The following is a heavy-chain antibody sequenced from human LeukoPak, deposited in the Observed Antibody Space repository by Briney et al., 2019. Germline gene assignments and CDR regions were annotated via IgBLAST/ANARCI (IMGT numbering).Heavy chain of an antibody. CDR2: IYRGGST. CDR3: ATFYDSSGYYVDY. D-gene: IGHD3-22*01. V-gene: IGHV3-66*01. Sequence: GGSLRLSCAASGFTVSSNYMSWVRQAPGKGLEWVSVIYRGGSTYYADSVKGRFTISRDNSKNTLYLQMNSLRAEDTAVYYCATFYDSSGYYVDYWGQGTLVTVSS. J-gene: IGHJ4*02. CDR1: GFTVSSNY.